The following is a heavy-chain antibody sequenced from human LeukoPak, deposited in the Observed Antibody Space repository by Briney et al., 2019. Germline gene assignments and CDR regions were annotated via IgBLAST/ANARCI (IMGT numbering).Heavy chain of an antibody. CDR2: MNPNSGNT. J-gene: IGHJ6*03. CDR3: ARGQRIAVAGTGRYYYYMDV. CDR1: GYTFTSYD. D-gene: IGHD6-19*01. V-gene: IGHV1-8*01. Sequence: ASVKVPCKASGYTFTSYDINWVRQATGQGLEWMGWMNPNSGNTGYAQKFQGRVTMTRNTSISTAYMELSSLRSEDTAVYYCARGQRIAVAGTGRYYYYMDVWGKGTTVTVSS.